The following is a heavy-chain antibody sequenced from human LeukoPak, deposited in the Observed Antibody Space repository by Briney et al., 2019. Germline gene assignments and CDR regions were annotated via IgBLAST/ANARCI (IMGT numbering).Heavy chain of an antibody. CDR3: ARVPYGDYPYRWFDP. CDR1: GYTFTGYY. CDR2: INPNTGVT. D-gene: IGHD4-17*01. Sequence: ASVKVSCKASGYTFTGYYMHWVRQAPGQGLECMGWINPNTGVTNYAQKFQGRVTMTRDTSITTAYMELRRLRSDDTAVYYCARVPYGDYPYRWFDPWGRGTLVTVSS. V-gene: IGHV1-2*02. J-gene: IGHJ2*01.